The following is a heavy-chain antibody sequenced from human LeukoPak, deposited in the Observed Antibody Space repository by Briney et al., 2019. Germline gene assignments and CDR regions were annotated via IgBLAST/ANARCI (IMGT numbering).Heavy chain of an antibody. D-gene: IGHD3-10*02. V-gene: IGHV3-48*01. J-gene: IGHJ6*04. CDR3: AELGITMIGGV. CDR2: ISGSNTTI. CDR1: GFTFSSYS. Sequence: PGGSLRHSCAASGFTFSSYSMNWVRQAPGKGLEWVSYISGSNTTIYYADSVKGRFTVSRDNAKNLLYLQMNSLRAEDTAVYYCAELGITMIGGVWGKGTTVTISS.